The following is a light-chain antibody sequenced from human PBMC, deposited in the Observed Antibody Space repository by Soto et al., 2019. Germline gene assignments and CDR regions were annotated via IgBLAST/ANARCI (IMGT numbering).Light chain of an antibody. V-gene: IGKV1-17*03. CDR3: FQYNSYPLT. CDR2: SAS. Sequence: IQMTQSPSAMSASVGDRVTITCRASQGINNDLAWFQQKPGNVPKRLIYSASTLQGGVPSRFSGSGSGTEFTLTISSLQPEDFATYYCFQYNSYPLTFGGGTKVEI. J-gene: IGKJ4*01. CDR1: QGINND.